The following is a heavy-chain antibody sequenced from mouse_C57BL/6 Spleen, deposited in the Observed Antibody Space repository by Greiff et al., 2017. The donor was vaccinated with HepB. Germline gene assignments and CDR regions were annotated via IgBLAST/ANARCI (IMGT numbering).Heavy chain of an antibody. CDR2: IYPGDGDT. CDR1: GYAFSSSW. CDR3: AREVQGEMDY. V-gene: IGHV1-82*01. D-gene: IGHD3-2*02. Sequence: QVQLQQSGPELVKPGASVKISCKASGYAFSSSWMNWVKQRPGKGLEWIGRIYPGDGDTNYNGKFKGKATLTADKSSSTAYMQLSSLTSEDSAVSFCAREVQGEMDYWGQGTSVTVSS. J-gene: IGHJ4*01.